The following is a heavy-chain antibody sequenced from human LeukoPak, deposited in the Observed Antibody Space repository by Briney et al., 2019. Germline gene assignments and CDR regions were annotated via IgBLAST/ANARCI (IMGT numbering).Heavy chain of an antibody. Sequence: GGSLRLSCAASGFPFSSHAMSWVRQPPGKGLEWVAAISNGKTYYADSVRGRFAISRDDSTNTVYLHINSLRDEDTALYHCVREAGYCAPVCVKTNWFDSWGQGTLVTVSS. J-gene: IGHJ5*01. CDR1: GFPFSSHA. CDR2: ISNGKT. V-gene: IGHV3-23*01. D-gene: IGHD2-15*01. CDR3: VREAGYCAPVCVKTNWFDS.